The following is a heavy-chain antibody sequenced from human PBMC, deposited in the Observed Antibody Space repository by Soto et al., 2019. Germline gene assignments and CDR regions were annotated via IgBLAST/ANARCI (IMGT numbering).Heavy chain of an antibody. D-gene: IGHD2-2*01. CDR3: AKDLGGDRIVVVPAAISYYYYYMDG. CDR2: ISGSGGST. J-gene: IGHJ6*03. CDR1: GFTFSSYA. Sequence: GGSLRLSCAASGFTFSSYAMSWVRQAPGKGLEWVSAISGSGGSTYYADSVKGRFTISRDNSKNTLYLQMNSLRAEDTAVYYGAKDLGGDRIVVVPAAISYYYYYMDGWGKGTTVTVSS. V-gene: IGHV3-23*01.